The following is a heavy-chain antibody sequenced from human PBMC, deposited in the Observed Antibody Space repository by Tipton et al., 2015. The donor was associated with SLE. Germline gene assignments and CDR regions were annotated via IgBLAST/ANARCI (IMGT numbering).Heavy chain of an antibody. CDR2: IYYSGST. Sequence: TLSLTCTVSGGSISSGGYYWSWIRQHPGKGLEWIGYIYYSGSTYYNPSLKSRVTISVDTSKNQFSLKLSSVTAADTAVYYCARGAYSSGWYSHDAFDIWGQGTMVTVSS. J-gene: IGHJ3*02. V-gene: IGHV4-31*03. D-gene: IGHD6-19*01. CDR3: ARGAYSSGWYSHDAFDI. CDR1: GGSISSGGYY.